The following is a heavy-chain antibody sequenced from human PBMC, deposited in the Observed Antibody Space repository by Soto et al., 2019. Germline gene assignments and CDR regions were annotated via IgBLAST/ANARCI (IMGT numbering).Heavy chain of an antibody. Sequence: ASVKVSCKASGYTFTSYGISWVRQAPGQGLEWMGWISAYNGNTNYAQKLQGRVTMTTDTSTSTAYMELRSLRSDDTAVYYCARDKYSGYDGLVWAFDIWGQGTMVTVSS. CDR1: GYTFTSYG. D-gene: IGHD5-12*01. V-gene: IGHV1-18*01. CDR3: ARDKYSGYDGLVWAFDI. J-gene: IGHJ3*02. CDR2: ISAYNGNT.